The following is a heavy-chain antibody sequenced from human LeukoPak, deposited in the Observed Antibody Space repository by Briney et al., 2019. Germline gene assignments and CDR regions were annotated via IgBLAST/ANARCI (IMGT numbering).Heavy chain of an antibody. CDR1: GFTFSSYW. CDR2: IKQDGSEK. Sequence: GGSLRLSCAASGFTFSSYWMSWVRQAPGKGLEWVANIKQDGSEKYYVDSVKGRFTISRDNAKNSLYLQMNSLRAEDTAVYYCARDRRAYSSSWYGDYWGQGTLVTVSS. CDR3: ARDRRAYSSSWYGDY. J-gene: IGHJ4*02. V-gene: IGHV3-7*01. D-gene: IGHD6-13*01.